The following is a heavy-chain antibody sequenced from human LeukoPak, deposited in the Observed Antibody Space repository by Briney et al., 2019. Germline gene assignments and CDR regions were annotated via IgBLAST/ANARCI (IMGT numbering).Heavy chain of an antibody. J-gene: IGHJ5*02. D-gene: IGHD4-17*01. CDR1: GYTFTSYD. V-gene: IGHV1-8*01. Sequence: ASVKVSCKASGYTFTSYDINWVQQATGQGLEWLGWMNPNSGNTGYAQKFQGRVTMTRNTSISTAYMELSILRSEDTAVYYCARNPTVTTRRPRTSWFDPWGQGTLVTVSS. CDR2: MNPNSGNT. CDR3: ARNPTVTTRRPRTSWFDP.